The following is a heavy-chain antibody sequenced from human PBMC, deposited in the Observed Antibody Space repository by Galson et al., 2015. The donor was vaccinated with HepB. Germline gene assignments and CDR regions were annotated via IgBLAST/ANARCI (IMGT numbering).Heavy chain of an antibody. J-gene: IGHJ2*01. V-gene: IGHV3-13*04. D-gene: IGHD6-13*01. CDR2: IGAGRDT. CDR1: GFTFSSYD. CDR3: AREVHDSSSPDWHFDL. Sequence: SLRLSCAASGFTFSSYDFHWVRQATGKALEWVAAIGAGRDTYYPGSVKGRFTISRENAENSLYLQMHSLTAGDTAVYYCAREVHDSSSPDWHFDLWGRGTLVTVSS.